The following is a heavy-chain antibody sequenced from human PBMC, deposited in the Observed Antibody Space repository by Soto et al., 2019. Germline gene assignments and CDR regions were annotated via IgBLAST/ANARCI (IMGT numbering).Heavy chain of an antibody. J-gene: IGHJ4*02. CDR2: ISAYNGNT. V-gene: IGHV1-18*01. D-gene: IGHD3-22*01. Sequence: GASVKVSCKASGYTFTSYGISWVRQAPGQGLEWMGWISAYNGNTNYAQKLQCRVTVSTDTSISTTYMELSSLTSEDTAVYFCTRAPLGIIVAPDFWGQGTLVTVSS. CDR1: GYTFTSYG. CDR3: TRAPLGIIVAPDF.